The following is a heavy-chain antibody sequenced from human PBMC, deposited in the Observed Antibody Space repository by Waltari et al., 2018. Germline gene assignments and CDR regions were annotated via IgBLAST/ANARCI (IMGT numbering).Heavy chain of an antibody. V-gene: IGHV3-48*01. J-gene: IGHJ5*02. CDR3: ARDFAQSRAVAEHWFDP. Sequence: EVQLVESGGGLVQPGGSLRLSCAASGFTFSSYSMNWVRQAPGKGLEWVSYIISSSSTIYYSDSVKGRFTISGDNAKNSLYLQMNSLRAEDTAVYYCARDFAQSRAVAEHWFDPWGQGTLVTFSS. CDR1: GFTFSSYS. CDR2: IISSSSTI. D-gene: IGHD6-19*01.